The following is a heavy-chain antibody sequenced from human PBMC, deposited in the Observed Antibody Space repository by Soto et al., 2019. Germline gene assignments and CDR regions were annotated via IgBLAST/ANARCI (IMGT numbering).Heavy chain of an antibody. J-gene: IGHJ5*02. CDR2: ISGSGGNT. V-gene: IGHV3-23*01. CDR3: AKDSRSYSSGLNWFDP. CDR1: GFTFSSYA. Sequence: PGGSLRLSCAASGFTFSSYAMTWVRQAPGKGLEWVSAISGSGGNTNYADPVKGRFTISRDNSKNTLYLQINSLRAEDTAIYYCAKDSRSYSSGLNWFDPWGQGTLVTVSS. D-gene: IGHD6-19*01.